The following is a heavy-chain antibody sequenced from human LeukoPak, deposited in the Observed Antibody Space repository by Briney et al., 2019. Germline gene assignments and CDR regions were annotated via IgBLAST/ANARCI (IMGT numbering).Heavy chain of an antibody. V-gene: IGHV4-39*07. CDR2: IYYGGNT. J-gene: IGHJ5*02. CDR3: ARGKGTAAAGRWFDP. CDR1: GDSISSSSYY. D-gene: IGHD6-13*01. Sequence: PSETLSLTCTVSGDSISSSSYYWGWIRQPPGKGLEWIGSIYYGGNTYYNPSLKSRVTISVDTSKNQFSLKLSSVTAADTAVYYCARGKGTAAAGRWFDPWGQGTLVTVSS.